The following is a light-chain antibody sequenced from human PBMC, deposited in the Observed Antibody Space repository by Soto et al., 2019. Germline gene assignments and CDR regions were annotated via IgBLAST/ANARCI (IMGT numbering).Light chain of an antibody. CDR1: SSNIGAGYD. CDR3: SSYTNINTRACV. V-gene: IGLV1-40*01. J-gene: IGLJ1*01. Sequence: QPVLTQPPSVSGAPGQRVTISCTGNSSNIGAGYDVHWYQQLSDTAPKLIISHTSNRPSGVPDRFSGSKSGTSASLAITGLQAAHEADYYCSSYTNINTRACVFGTGTKLTVL. CDR2: HTS.